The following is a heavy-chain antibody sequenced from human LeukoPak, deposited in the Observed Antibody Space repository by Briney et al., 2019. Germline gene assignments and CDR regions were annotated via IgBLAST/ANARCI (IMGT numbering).Heavy chain of an antibody. CDR2: ISGSVSST. D-gene: IGHD3-16*02. CDR1: GFTFSSEA. CDR3: AKDRGVMITFGGVIVPGFDY. J-gene: IGHJ4*02. V-gene: IGHV3-23*01. Sequence: GGTLRLSCGAFGFTFSSEAMRWVRQAPGKGLEWVSAISGSVSSTYYADSVKGRFTISRDNSKNTLYLQMNSLRAEDTAVYYCAKDRGVMITFGGVIVPGFDYWGQGTLVTVSS.